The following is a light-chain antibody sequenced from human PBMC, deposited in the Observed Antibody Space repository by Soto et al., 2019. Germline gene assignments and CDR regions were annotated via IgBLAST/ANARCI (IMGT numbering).Light chain of an antibody. J-gene: IGLJ1*01. CDR2: DVG. CDR3: SSYTSRSLYV. CDR1: SSDVGGYNY. V-gene: IGLV2-14*01. Sequence: QSALTQPASVSGSPGQSITISCTGTSSDVGGYNYVSWYQQHPGKAPKLMIYDVGNRPSGVSNRFSGSKSGNTASLTISGLQAEDEADYYCSSYTSRSLYVFGTGTQLTVL.